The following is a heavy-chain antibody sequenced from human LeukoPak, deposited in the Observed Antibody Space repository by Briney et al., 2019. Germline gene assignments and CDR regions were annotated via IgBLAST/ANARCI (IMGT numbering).Heavy chain of an antibody. CDR2: IYYSGST. Sequence: PSETLSLTCTVSGGSISSSSYYWGWIRQPPGKGQEWIGSIYYSGSTYYNPSLKSRVTISVDTSKNQFSLKLSSVTAADTAVYYCASHYCSSTSCLDYWGQGTLVTVSS. J-gene: IGHJ4*02. D-gene: IGHD2-2*01. CDR3: ASHYCSSTSCLDY. V-gene: IGHV4-39*01. CDR1: GGSISSSSYY.